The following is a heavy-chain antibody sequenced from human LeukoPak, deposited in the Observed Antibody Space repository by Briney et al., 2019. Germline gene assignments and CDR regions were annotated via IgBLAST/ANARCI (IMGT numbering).Heavy chain of an antibody. CDR2: IYYSGST. CDR1: GGSISSYY. Sequence: PSETLSLTCTVSGGSISSYYWSWIRQPPGKGLEWIGYIYYSGSTNYNPSLKSRVTISVDTSKNQFSLKLSSMTAADTAVYYCARVWFGELFLGYYFDYWGQGTLVTVSS. D-gene: IGHD3-10*01. J-gene: IGHJ4*02. V-gene: IGHV4-59*08. CDR3: ARVWFGELFLGYYFDY.